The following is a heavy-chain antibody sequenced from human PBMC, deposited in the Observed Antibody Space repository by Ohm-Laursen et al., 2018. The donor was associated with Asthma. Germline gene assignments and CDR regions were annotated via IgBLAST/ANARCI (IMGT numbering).Heavy chain of an antibody. CDR3: ARRSKICYDTSHCFFDY. J-gene: IGHJ4*02. V-gene: IGHV3-7*01. D-gene: IGHD2-2*01. CDR2: INPLGYEK. Sequence: SLRLSCAASGVAFTDSWMSWVRQLPGGSLEWVAKINPLGYEKYYMDSVRGRFTVSRDNAKNSLYLEMNSLRAEDTAVYYCARRSKICYDTSHCFFDYWGQGTLVTVSS. CDR1: GVAFTDSW.